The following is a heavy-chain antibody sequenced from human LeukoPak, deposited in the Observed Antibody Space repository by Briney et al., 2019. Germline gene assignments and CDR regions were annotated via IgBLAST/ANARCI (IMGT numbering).Heavy chain of an antibody. D-gene: IGHD6-13*01. CDR3: AKSISGYSNSWYCLDY. V-gene: IGHV3-30*02. CDR2: TRFDGSNK. CDR1: GFTFSTYG. J-gene: IGHJ4*02. Sequence: GGSLRLSCGASGFTFSTYGMHWVRQAPGKGLEWAAFTRFDGSNKYYADSVKGRFTISRDNSKNTLYLQMNSVTAEDTAVYYCAKSISGYSNSWYCLDYWGQGTLVTVSS.